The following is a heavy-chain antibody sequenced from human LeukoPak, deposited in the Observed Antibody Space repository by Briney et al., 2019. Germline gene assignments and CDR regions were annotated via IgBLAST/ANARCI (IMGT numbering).Heavy chain of an antibody. CDR1: GFTFSSYG. D-gene: IGHD2-21*01. J-gene: IGHJ4*02. CDR3: AKELLAYCGGDCYDLDY. Sequence: PGGSLRLSCAASGFTFSSYGMHWVRQAPGKGLEWVAFIRYDGSNKYYADSVKGRFTISRDNSKNTLYLQMNSLRAEDTAVYYCAKELLAYCGGDCYDLDYWGQGTLVTVS. V-gene: IGHV3-30*02. CDR2: IRYDGSNK.